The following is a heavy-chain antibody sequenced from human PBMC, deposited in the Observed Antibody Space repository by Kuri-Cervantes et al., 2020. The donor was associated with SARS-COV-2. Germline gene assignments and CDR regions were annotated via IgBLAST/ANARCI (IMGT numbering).Heavy chain of an antibody. Sequence: ETLSLTCAASGFTFSSYSMNWVRQAPGKRLEWVSSISSSSSYIYYADSVKGRFTISRDNAKNSLYLQMNSLRAEDTAVYYCAGGIAAAGTNYYYGMDVWGQGTTVTVSS. V-gene: IGHV3-21*01. J-gene: IGHJ6*02. D-gene: IGHD6-13*01. CDR3: AGGIAAAGTNYYYGMDV. CDR2: ISSSSSYI. CDR1: GFTFSSYS.